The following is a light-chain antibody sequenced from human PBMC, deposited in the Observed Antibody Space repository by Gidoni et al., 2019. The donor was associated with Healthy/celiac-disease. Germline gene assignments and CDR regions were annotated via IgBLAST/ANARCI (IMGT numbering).Light chain of an antibody. CDR3: QQYNSYSLT. CDR2: KAS. CDR1: QRISSW. J-gene: IGKJ1*01. Sequence: DIQLTQSPSTLSASVGDRVTITCRASQRISSWLAWYQQKPGKAPKPLIYKASSLESGVPSRFSGSGSGTEFTLTISSLQPDDFATYYCQQYNSYSLTFGQGTKVEIK. V-gene: IGKV1-5*03.